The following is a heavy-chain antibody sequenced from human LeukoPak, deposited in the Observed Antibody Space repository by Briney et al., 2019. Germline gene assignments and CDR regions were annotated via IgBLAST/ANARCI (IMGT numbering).Heavy chain of an antibody. CDR2: IYYSGST. CDR1: GGSISSSSYY. CDR3: ARQEHDYSYGY. D-gene: IGHD5-18*01. Sequence: SETLSLTCTVSGGSISSSSYYWGWIRQPPGKGLEWNGSIYYSGSTYYNPSLKSRVTISVDTSKNQFSLKLSSVTAADTAVYYCARQEHDYSYGYWGQGTLVTVSS. V-gene: IGHV4-39*01. J-gene: IGHJ4*02.